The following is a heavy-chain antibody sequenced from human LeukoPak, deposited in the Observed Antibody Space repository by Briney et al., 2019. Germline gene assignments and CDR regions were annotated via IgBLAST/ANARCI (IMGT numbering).Heavy chain of an antibody. CDR3: ARGAFGGSSG. CDR1: GFAFSSYS. V-gene: IGHV3-21*01. CDR2: ISSSSSYI. D-gene: IGHD3-10*01. J-gene: IGHJ4*02. Sequence: KPGECLRLSCAASGFAFSSYSMNWVSQAPGKGREWVSYISSSSSYIYYADSVKGRFTISRDNAKNSLYLQRTSLTAEDTAAYYGARGAFGGSSGWGQGTLVTVSS.